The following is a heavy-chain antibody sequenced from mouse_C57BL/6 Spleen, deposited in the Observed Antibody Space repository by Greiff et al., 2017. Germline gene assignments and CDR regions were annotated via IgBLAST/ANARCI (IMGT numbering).Heavy chain of an antibody. CDR2: ISSGSSTL. J-gene: IGHJ2*01. CDR3: APGDSNSDYFDD. V-gene: IGHV5-17*01. CDR1: GFTFSDYG. Sequence: EVQGVESGGGLVQPGGSLKLSCAASGFTFSDYGMHWVRQAPEKGLEWVAYISSGSSTLYYAYPVKGRFTISRDSAKNTLFLQMTSLRSEDAAMYYCAPGDSNSDYFDDWGQGTTRTVSS. D-gene: IGHD2-5*01.